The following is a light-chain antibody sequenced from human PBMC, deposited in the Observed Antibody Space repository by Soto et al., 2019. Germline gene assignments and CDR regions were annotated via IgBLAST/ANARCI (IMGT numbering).Light chain of an antibody. CDR1: QTISSW. CDR3: QHYQSYLWT. V-gene: IGKV1-5*03. CDR2: KAS. Sequence: DIQMTQSPSTLSGSVGDRVTITCRASQTISSWLAWYQQKPGKAPKVLIYKASTLESGVPSRFSGSGSGTEFTLTINGLQPDDFATYYCQHYQSYLWTFGQGTKVDIK. J-gene: IGKJ1*01.